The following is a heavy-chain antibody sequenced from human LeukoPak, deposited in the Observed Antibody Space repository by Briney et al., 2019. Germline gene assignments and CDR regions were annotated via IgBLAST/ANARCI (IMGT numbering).Heavy chain of an antibody. CDR2: IYYSGTT. V-gene: IGHV4-59*08. CDR1: GGSISGYS. Sequence: SETLSLTCTVSGGSISGYSWSWIRQPPGKGLEWIGHIYYSGTTNYNPSLESRVTISVDTSKNQFSLKLSSVTAADTAVYYCARHSSFDYWGQGTLVTVSS. CDR3: ARHSSFDY. J-gene: IGHJ4*02.